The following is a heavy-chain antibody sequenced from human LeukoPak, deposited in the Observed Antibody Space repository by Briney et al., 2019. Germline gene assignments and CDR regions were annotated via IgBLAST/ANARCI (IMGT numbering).Heavy chain of an antibody. J-gene: IGHJ4*02. CDR3: ARGYSSGPNDY. CDR2: INPNSGGT. V-gene: IGHV1-2*02. CDR1: GYTFTGYY. D-gene: IGHD6-19*01. Sequence: ASVKLSCKASGYTFTGYYMHWVRQAPGQGLEWMGLINPNSGGTNYAQEFQGRVTITSDTSISTAYMELSRLRADDTAVYYCARGYSSGPNDYWGQGTLVTVSS.